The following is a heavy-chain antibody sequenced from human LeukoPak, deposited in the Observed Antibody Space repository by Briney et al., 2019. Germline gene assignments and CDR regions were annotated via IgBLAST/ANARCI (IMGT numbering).Heavy chain of an antibody. CDR2: ISSNGNRV. D-gene: IGHD5-18*01. Sequence: PGGSLRLSCSASGFSFKKFVMHWVRQAPGKGLESVSSISSNGNRVYYADSVKGRFTISRDNSKNTLYLQMNSLRAEDTAVYYCARDPNFRISYGFGTFDIWGQGTMVTVSS. CDR1: GFSFKKFV. V-gene: IGHV3-64*04. J-gene: IGHJ3*02. CDR3: ARDPNFRISYGFGTFDI.